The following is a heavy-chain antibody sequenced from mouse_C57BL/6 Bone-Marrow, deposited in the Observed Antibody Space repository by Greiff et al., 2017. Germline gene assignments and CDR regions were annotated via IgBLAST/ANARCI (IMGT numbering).Heavy chain of an antibody. Sequence: VHLVESGGDLVKPGGSLKLSCAASGFTFSSYGMSWVRPTPDKRLEWVATISSGGSYTYYPDSVKGRFTISRDNAKNTLDLQMSSLKSEYTAMYYCARHGGLRPRDYWGQGTTLTVSS. CDR2: ISSGGSYT. CDR1: GFTFSSYG. V-gene: IGHV5-6*01. J-gene: IGHJ2*01. D-gene: IGHD2-4*01. CDR3: ARHGGLRPRDY.